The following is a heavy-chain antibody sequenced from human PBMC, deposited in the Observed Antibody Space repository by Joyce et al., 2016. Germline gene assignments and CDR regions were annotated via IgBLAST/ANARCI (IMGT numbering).Heavy chain of an antibody. CDR2: IIPIVGTT. CDR3: ARDLYEGGGYYLEY. J-gene: IGHJ4*02. V-gene: IGHV1-69*12. D-gene: IGHD3-22*01. Sequence: QVQLVQSGAEVKKPGSSLKVSCKASGGTFSSNAISWVRLAPGQGLEWMVVIIPIVGTTNYAQKFQGRVTITADESTNTAYMELKSLRSEDTALYFCARDLYEGGGYYLEYWGQGTLVTVSS. CDR1: GGTFSSNA.